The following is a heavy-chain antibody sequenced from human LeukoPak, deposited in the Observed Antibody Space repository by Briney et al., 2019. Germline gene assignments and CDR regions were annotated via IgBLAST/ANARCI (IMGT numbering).Heavy chain of an antibody. CDR3: ARVKVTTTRWFDP. V-gene: IGHV4-34*01. Sequence: SETLSLTCAVYGGSFSGYYWSWIRQPPGKGLEWIGEINHSGSTNYNPSLKSRVTISVYTSKNQFSLKLSSVTAADTAVYYCARVKVTTTRWFDPWGQGTLVTVSS. J-gene: IGHJ5*02. CDR1: GGSFSGYY. CDR2: INHSGST. D-gene: IGHD4-4*01.